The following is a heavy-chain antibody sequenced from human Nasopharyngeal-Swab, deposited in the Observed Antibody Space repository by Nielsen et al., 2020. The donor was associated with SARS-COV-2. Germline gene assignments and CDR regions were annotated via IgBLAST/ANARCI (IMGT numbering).Heavy chain of an antibody. V-gene: IGHV3-7*01. CDR3: ARDTYCSGGSCYGYGMAV. D-gene: IGHD2-15*01. J-gene: IGHJ6*02. CDR2: IKEDGSEK. Sequence: WIRQPPGKGLEWVANIKEDGSEKNYVDSVKGRFTISRDNAKNSLYLQMNSLRADDTAVYYCARDTYCSGGSCYGYGMAVWGQVTTVTVSS.